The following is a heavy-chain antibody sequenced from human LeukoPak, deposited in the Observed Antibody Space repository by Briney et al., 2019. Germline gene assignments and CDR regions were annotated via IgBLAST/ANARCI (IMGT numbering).Heavy chain of an antibody. J-gene: IGHJ4*02. V-gene: IGHV1-18*01. Sequence: GASVKVSCKASGYTFTSYGISWVRQAPGQGLEWMGWISAYNGNTNYAQKLQGRVTMTTDTSTSTAYMELRSLRSDDTAVYYCARDAEDRLYSGSYYSDYWGQGTLVTVSS. CDR2: ISAYNGNT. CDR3: ARDAEDRLYSGSYYSDY. D-gene: IGHD1-26*01. CDR1: GYTFTSYG.